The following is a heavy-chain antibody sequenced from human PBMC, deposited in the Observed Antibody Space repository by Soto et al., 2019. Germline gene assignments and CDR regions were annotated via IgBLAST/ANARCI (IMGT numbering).Heavy chain of an antibody. CDR2: ISAYNGNT. J-gene: IGHJ4*02. CDR3: ARAGIAAAGSDY. D-gene: IGHD6-13*01. Sequence: ASVKVSCKASGYTFTSYAMHWVRQAPGQRLEWMGWISAYNGNTNYAQKLQGRVTMTTDTSTSTAYMELRSLRSDDTAVYYCARAGIAAAGSDYWGQGTLVTVSS. V-gene: IGHV1-18*01. CDR1: GYTFTSYA.